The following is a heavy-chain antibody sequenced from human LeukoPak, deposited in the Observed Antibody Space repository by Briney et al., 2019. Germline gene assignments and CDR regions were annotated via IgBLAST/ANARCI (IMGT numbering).Heavy chain of an antibody. CDR1: GFTFSSYW. J-gene: IGHJ4*02. V-gene: IGHV3-74*01. D-gene: IGHD3-16*02. CDR3: AREFGIYLGELSLGGY. CDR2: INSGGSST. Sequence: GGSLGLPCAASGFTFSSYWMHWVRQAPGKGLVWVSRINSGGSSTSYADSVKGRFTISRDNAKNTLYLQMNSLRAEDTAVYYCAREFGIYLGELSLGGYWGQGTLVTVSS.